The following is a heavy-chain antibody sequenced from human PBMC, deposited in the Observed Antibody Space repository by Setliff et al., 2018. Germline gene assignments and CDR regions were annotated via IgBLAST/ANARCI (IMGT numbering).Heavy chain of an antibody. CDR2: INPNSGGT. V-gene: IGHV1-2*04. CDR1: GYTFTGYY. J-gene: IGHJ4*02. Sequence: ASVKVSCKASGYTFTGYYMHWVRQAPGQGLEWMGWINPNSGGTNYAQKFQGWVTMTRDTSISTAHMELSRLRSDDTAVYYCARGRDFWSGYLVYWGQGTLVTVSS. D-gene: IGHD3-3*01. CDR3: ARGRDFWSGYLVY.